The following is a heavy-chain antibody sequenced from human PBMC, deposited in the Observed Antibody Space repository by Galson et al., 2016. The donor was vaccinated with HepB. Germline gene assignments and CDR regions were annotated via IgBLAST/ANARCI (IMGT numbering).Heavy chain of an antibody. CDR2: ISSTGGTI. CDR3: ARAFFSSGGYWFFDY. V-gene: IGHV3-48*02. Sequence: SLRLSCAASGFTFSSYTMNWVRQAPGKALEWVSYISSTGGTIYYADSVKGRFTISRDNAKNSLYLQMHSLGDEDTAVYHRARAFFSSGGYWFFDYWGQGTLVTVSS. J-gene: IGHJ4*02. D-gene: IGHD1-26*01. CDR1: GFTFSSYT.